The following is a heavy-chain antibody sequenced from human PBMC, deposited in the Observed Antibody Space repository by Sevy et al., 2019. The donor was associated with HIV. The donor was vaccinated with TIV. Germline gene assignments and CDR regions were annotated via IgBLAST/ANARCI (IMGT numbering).Heavy chain of an antibody. CDR2: ISGSSNYI. V-gene: IGHV3-21*01. J-gene: IGHJ6*02. CDR1: GFTFSSYS. Sequence: GGSLRLSCAASGFTFSSYSMIWVRQAPRKGLEWVSSISGSSNYIYYPDSVKGRFTISRDNAKNSLYLQMNSLRAEDTAVYYCARVTAYCSGGSCYSTMGADVRGQGTTVTVSS. D-gene: IGHD2-15*01. CDR3: ARVTAYCSGGSCYSTMGADV.